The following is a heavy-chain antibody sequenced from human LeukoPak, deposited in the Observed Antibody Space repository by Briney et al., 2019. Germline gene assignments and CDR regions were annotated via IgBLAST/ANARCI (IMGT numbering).Heavy chain of an antibody. Sequence: SQTLSLTCAISGDSVSSNTVAWNWIRQSPSRSLEWLGRTYYRSKWYTEYAVSVKSRITINPDTSKNQFSLQLNSVTPEDTAVYYCARGAWNSFDYWGRGTLVTVSS. CDR1: GDSVSSNTVA. CDR3: ARGAWNSFDY. J-gene: IGHJ4*02. V-gene: IGHV6-1*01. CDR2: TYYRSKWYT. D-gene: IGHD1-7*01.